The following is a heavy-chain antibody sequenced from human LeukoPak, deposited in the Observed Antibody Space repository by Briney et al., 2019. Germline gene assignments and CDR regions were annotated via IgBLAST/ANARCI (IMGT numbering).Heavy chain of an antibody. CDR1: GGSISSSSYF. J-gene: IGHJ5*02. CDR3: ASALWFGELELDP. CDR2: IYYSGIT. D-gene: IGHD3-10*01. Sequence: SETLSLTCTVSGGSISSSSYFWGWIRQPPGKGLEWIGIIYYSGITYYNPSLKSRVTISVDMSKNQFSMKLSSVTAADTAVYYCASALWFGELELDPWGQGTLVTVSS. V-gene: IGHV4-39*01.